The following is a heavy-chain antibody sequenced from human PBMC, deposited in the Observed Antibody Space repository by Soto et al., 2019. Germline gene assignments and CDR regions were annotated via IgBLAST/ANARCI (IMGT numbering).Heavy chain of an antibody. D-gene: IGHD3-10*01. CDR3: ARSMVRGGRKNYYYGMDV. V-gene: IGHV5-51*01. J-gene: IGHJ6*02. CDR1: GYSFTSYW. Sequence: GESLKISCKGSGYSFTSYWIGWVRQMPGKGLEWMGIIYPGGSDTRYSPSFQGQVTISADKSISTAYLQWSSLKASDTAMYYCARSMVRGGRKNYYYGMDVWAQGPTLPVSS. CDR2: IYPGGSDT.